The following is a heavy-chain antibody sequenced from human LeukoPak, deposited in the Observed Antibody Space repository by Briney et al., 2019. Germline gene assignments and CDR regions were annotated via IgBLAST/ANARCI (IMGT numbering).Heavy chain of an antibody. J-gene: IGHJ4*02. CDR3: ARGLLSSSWSYYFDY. Sequence: SETLSLTCTVSGGSVSSGSYYWSWIRQPPGKGLEWIGYIYYSGSTNYNPSLKSRVTISVDTSKNQFSLKLSSVTAADTAVYYCARGLLSSSWSYYFDYWGQGTLVTVSS. V-gene: IGHV4-61*01. D-gene: IGHD6-13*01. CDR1: GGSVSSGSYY. CDR2: IYYSGST.